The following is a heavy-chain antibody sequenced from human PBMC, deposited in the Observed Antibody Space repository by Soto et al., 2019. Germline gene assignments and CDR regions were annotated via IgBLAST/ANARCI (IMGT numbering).Heavy chain of an antibody. D-gene: IGHD2-8*01. Sequence: EVQLLESGGGLVQPGGSLRLSCAASGFIFSTYAMNWVRQAPGKGLELVAAISNSGGTAYYAESVRGWFAISRDNSINTLYLQMSSLRAEDTALYYCAHPRGCGVFDAVDIWGQGTMVTVSS. CDR2: ISNSGGTA. J-gene: IGHJ3*02. CDR1: GFIFSTYA. CDR3: AHPRGCGVFDAVDI. V-gene: IGHV3-23*01.